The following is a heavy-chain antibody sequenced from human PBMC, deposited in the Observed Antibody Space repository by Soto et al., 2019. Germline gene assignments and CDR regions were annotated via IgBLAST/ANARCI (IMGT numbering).Heavy chain of an antibody. CDR2: ISAYNGNT. V-gene: IGHV1-18*01. J-gene: IGHJ5*02. D-gene: IGHD6-13*01. CDR3: ARVWQQLVRSWFDP. CDR1: GYTFTSYG. Sequence: GASVKVSCKASGYTFTSYGISWVRQAPGQGLEWMGWISAYNGNTNHAQKLQGRVTMTTDTSTSTAYMELRSLRSDDTAVYYCARVWQQLVRSWFDPWGQGTLVTVSS.